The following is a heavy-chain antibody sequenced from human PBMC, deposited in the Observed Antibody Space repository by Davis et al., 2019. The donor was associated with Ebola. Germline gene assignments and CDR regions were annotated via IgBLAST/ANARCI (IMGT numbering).Heavy chain of an antibody. D-gene: IGHD4/OR15-4a*01. V-gene: IGHV3-30*02. CDR3: AKDKTMATHYWYFDL. CDR2: IRNDGSKK. CDR1: GFTFSTYG. J-gene: IGHJ2*01. Sequence: GESLKISCAASGFTFSTYGMHWVRQAPGTGLEWVAFIRNDGSKKYYVDSVKGRFTISRDNSKNTFYLQMNSLRAEDTALYYCAKDKTMATHYWYFDLWGRGTLVTVSS.